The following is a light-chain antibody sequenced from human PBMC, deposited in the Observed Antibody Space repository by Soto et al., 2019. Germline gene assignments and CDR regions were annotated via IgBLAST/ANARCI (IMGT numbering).Light chain of an antibody. Sequence: DIQMTQSPSSLSASVGDRVTITCRASQSISNFLNWYQQQPGKAPKLLIYAASSLQSGVPTRFSGSGSGTDFTLTISSLQPEDCATYYCQQSYSTPLTFGGGTQVEIK. CDR1: QSISNF. CDR3: QQSYSTPLT. J-gene: IGKJ4*01. V-gene: IGKV1-39*01. CDR2: AAS.